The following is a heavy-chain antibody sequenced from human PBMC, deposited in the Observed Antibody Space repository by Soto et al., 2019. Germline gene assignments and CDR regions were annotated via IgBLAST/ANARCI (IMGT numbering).Heavy chain of an antibody. CDR1: GGTFSSYA. V-gene: IGHV1-69*01. CDR3: ARNPRGQRWLQFAFDY. D-gene: IGHD5-12*01. Sequence: QVQLVQSGAEVKKPGSSVKVSCKASGGTFSSYAISWVRQAPGQGLEWMGGIIPIFGTANYAQKFQGRVTITADESTSTAYMELSSMRSEDTAVYYCARNPRGQRWLQFAFDYWGQGTLVTVSS. CDR2: IIPIFGTA. J-gene: IGHJ4*02.